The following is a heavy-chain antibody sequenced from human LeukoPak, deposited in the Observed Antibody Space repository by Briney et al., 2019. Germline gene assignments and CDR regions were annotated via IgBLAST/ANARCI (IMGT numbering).Heavy chain of an antibody. CDR2: IYHSGST. J-gene: IGHJ3*02. CDR3: ASRGSNGAFDI. D-gene: IGHD1-26*01. Sequence: SETLSLTCAVSGGSISSSNWWSWVRQPPGKGLEWIGEIYHSGSTNYNPSLKSRVTISVDKSKNQFSLRLSSVTAADTAVYYCASRGSNGAFDIWGQGTMVTVSS. V-gene: IGHV4-4*02. CDR1: GGSISSSNW.